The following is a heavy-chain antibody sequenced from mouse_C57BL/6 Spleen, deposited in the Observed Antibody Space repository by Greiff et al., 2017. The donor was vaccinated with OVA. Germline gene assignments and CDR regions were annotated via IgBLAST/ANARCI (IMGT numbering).Heavy chain of an antibody. CDR1: GFSLTSYG. CDR3: AKIYYDYDGLDY. J-gene: IGHJ3*01. D-gene: IGHD2-4*01. CDR2: IWRGGST. V-gene: IGHV2-5*01. Sequence: VHLVESGPGLVQPSQSLSITCTVSGFSLTSYGVHWVRQSPGKGLEWLGVIWRGGSTDYNAAFMSRLSITKDNSKSQVFFKMNSLQADDTAIYYCAKIYYDYDGLDYWGQGTLVTVSA.